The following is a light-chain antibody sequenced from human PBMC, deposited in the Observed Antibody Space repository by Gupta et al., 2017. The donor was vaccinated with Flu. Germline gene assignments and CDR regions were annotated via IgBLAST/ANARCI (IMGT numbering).Light chain of an antibody. V-gene: IGLV1-51*02. CDR1: SSNIGSNY. J-gene: IGLJ1*01. CDR2: EDY. CDR3: DAGDSSRSAYV. Sequence: QSVLTQPPSVSAAPGQKVTISCSGSSSNIGSNYVSCTQQLPGTAPKLLIYEDYKRPSGIPDRFSGSKSGTSATIVITGLQTGEEADYYCDAGDSSRSAYVFGTGTKVTVL.